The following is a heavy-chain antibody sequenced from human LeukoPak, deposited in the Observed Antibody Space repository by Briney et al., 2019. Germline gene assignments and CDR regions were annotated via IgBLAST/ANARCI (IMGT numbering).Heavy chain of an antibody. CDR3: AKVARGDYEGFNY. D-gene: IGHD4-17*01. V-gene: IGHV3-23*01. Sequence: GGSLRLSCAASGFTFSSYAMSWVRQAPGKGLEWVSVISGSGASTYYADSVKGRFTITRDNSKNTLYLQMNSLRAEDTAVYYCAKVARGDYEGFNYWGQGTLVTVSS. CDR2: ISGSGAST. CDR1: GFTFSSYA. J-gene: IGHJ4*02.